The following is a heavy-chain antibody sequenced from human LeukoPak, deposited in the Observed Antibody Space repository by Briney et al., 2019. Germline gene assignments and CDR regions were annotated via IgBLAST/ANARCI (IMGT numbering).Heavy chain of an antibody. D-gene: IGHD5-18*01. CDR3: AKDRIQLWPGGWFDP. CDR1: GFTFSSYA. Sequence: PGGSLRLSCAASGFTFSSYAMSWVRQAPGKGLEWVSAISGSGGSTYYADSVKGRFTISRDNSKNTLYLQMNSLSAEDTAVYYCAKDRIQLWPGGWFDPWGQGTLVTVSS. J-gene: IGHJ5*02. CDR2: ISGSGGST. V-gene: IGHV3-23*01.